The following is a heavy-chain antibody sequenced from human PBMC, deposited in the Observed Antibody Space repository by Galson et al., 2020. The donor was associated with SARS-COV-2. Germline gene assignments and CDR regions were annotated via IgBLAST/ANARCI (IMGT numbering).Heavy chain of an antibody. CDR3: ATSTSRGWKTYYFHIDV. CDR2: SYVTGNT. V-gene: IGHV4-4*07. CDR1: GGSMTSFY. J-gene: IGHJ6*03. D-gene: IGHD6-19*01. Sequence: SETLSLTCTVSGGSMTSFYWTWMRQSAGQGLQWIGRSYVTGNTKYNPSLESRVTMSVDTSKNQFSLKLTSVTAADTAVYYCATSTSRGWKTYYFHIDVWGKGTTVIVSS.